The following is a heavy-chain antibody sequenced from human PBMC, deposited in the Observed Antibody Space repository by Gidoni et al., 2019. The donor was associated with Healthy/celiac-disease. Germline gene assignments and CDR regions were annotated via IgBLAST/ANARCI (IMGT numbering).Heavy chain of an antibody. Sequence: EVQLVESGGVLVKPGGSLRLSCAASGFTFRSDSIHWVRQAPGKGLEWVSSISSSSSYIYYADSVKGRFTISRDNAKNSLYLQMNSLRAEDTAVYYCARIDPIVGATPYYYYGMDVWGQGTTVTVSS. J-gene: IGHJ6*02. D-gene: IGHD1-26*01. V-gene: IGHV3-21*01. CDR2: ISSSSSYI. CDR3: ARIDPIVGATPYYYYGMDV. CDR1: GFTFRSDS.